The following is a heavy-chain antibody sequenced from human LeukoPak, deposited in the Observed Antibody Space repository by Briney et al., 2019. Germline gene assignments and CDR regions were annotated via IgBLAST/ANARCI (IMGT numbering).Heavy chain of an antibody. CDR1: GYTFTGYY. J-gene: IGHJ4*02. CDR3: ARAPANLEQLGFDY. Sequence: GASVKVSCKASGYTFTGYYMHWVRQAPGQGLEWMGWINPNSGGTNYAQKFQGWVTMTRDTSISTAYMELSRLRSEDTAVYYCARAPANLEQLGFDYWGQGTLVTVSS. V-gene: IGHV1-2*04. D-gene: IGHD6-13*01. CDR2: INPNSGGT.